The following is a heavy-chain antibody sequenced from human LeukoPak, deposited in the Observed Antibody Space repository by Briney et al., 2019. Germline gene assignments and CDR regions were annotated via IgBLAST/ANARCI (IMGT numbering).Heavy chain of an antibody. J-gene: IGHJ3*01. V-gene: IGHV1-2*02. Sequence: ASVKVSCKTSGHTFTGYFIHWVRQAPGQGPEWMGWINPNSGAATYAQKFLGRVTMTRDTSINIASMELSRLRSDDTAVYYCARDAGYCGVTNCHPLYVFDLWGQGTMVTVST. D-gene: IGHD2-15*01. CDR2: INPNSGAA. CDR1: GHTFTGYF. CDR3: ARDAGYCGVTNCHPLYVFDL.